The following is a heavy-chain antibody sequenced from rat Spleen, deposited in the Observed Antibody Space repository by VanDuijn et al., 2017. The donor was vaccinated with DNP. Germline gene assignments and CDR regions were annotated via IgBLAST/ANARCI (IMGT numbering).Heavy chain of an antibody. CDR3: ARRGYGGRGFFDY. D-gene: IGHD1-11*01. J-gene: IGHJ2*01. CDR1: GFTFSDYG. V-gene: IGHV5-29*01. CDR2: ITYDVIRT. Sequence: EVQLVESGGGLVSPGRSLKLSCAGSGFTFSDYGMAWVRQAPTKGLEWVATITYDVIRTYYRDSVKGRFTISRDNAKSTLNLQMDSLRSEDTATYYCARRGYGGRGFFDYWGQGVMVTVSS.